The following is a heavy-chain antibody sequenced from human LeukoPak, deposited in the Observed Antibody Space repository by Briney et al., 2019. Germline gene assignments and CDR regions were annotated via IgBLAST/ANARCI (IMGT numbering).Heavy chain of an antibody. CDR2: INPSGGST. D-gene: IGHD2-15*01. CDR3: ARDHCSGGSCYFSDDAFDI. CDR1: GYTFTSYY. Sequence: ASVKVSCKASGYTFTSYYMHWVRQAPGQGLEWMGIINPSGGSTSYAQKFQGRVTMTRDTSTSTAYMELRSLRSDDTAVYYCARDHCSGGSCYFSDDAFDIWGQGTMVTVSS. J-gene: IGHJ3*02. V-gene: IGHV1-46*01.